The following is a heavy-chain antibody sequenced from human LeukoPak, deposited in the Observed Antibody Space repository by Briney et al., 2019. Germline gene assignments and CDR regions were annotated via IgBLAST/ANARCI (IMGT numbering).Heavy chain of an antibody. Sequence: PSETLSLTCAVYGGSFSGYYWSWIRQPPGKGLEWIGEINHSGSTNYNPSLKSRVTISVDTSKNQFSLKLSSVTAADTAVYYCARRHYYDSSMAFDIWGQGTMVTVSS. CDR2: INHSGST. J-gene: IGHJ3*02. D-gene: IGHD3-22*01. CDR3: ARRHYYDSSMAFDI. CDR1: GGSFSGYY. V-gene: IGHV4-34*01.